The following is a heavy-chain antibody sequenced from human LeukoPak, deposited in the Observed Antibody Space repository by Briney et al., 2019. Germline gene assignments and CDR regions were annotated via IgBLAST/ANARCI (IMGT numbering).Heavy chain of an antibody. CDR3: ARISEVCYDSSGYYCTYFDY. J-gene: IGHJ4*02. Sequence: ASVKVSCKASGYTFTGYYMHWVRQAPGQGLEWMGWINPNSGGTNYAQKFQGRVTMTRDMSISTAYMELSRLRSDDTAVYYCARISEVCYDSSGYYCTYFDYWGQGTLVTVSS. D-gene: IGHD3-22*01. CDR1: GYTFTGYY. V-gene: IGHV1-2*02. CDR2: INPNSGGT.